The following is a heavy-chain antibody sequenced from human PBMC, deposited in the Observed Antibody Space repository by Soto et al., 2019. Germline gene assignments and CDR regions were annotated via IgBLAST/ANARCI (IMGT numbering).Heavy chain of an antibody. CDR2: INHSGST. CDR3: ARSGRMYYYDSSGYYTVYYYYYGMDV. D-gene: IGHD3-22*01. Sequence: PSETLSLTCAVYGGSFSGYYWSWIRQPPGKGLEWIGGINHSGSTYYNPSLKSRVTISVDTSKNQFSLKLNSVTAADTAVYYCARSGRMYYYDSSGYYTVYYYYYGMDVWGQGTTVTVSS. V-gene: IGHV4-34*01. J-gene: IGHJ6*02. CDR1: GGSFSGYY.